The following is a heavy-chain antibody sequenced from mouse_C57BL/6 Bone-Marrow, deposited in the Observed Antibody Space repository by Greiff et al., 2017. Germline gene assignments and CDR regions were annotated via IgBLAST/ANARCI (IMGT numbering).Heavy chain of an antibody. CDR2: IDPSDSYT. D-gene: IGHD1-1*01. CDR1: GYTFTSYW. CDR3: ARLFYYYGSFDY. Sequence: QVHVKQPGAELVMPGASVKLSCKASGYTFTSYWMHWVKQRPGQGLEWIGEIDPSDSYTNYNQKFKGKSTLTVDKSSSTAYMQLSSLTSEDAAVYYCARLFYYYGSFDYWGQGTTLTGSS. J-gene: IGHJ2*01. V-gene: IGHV1-69*01.